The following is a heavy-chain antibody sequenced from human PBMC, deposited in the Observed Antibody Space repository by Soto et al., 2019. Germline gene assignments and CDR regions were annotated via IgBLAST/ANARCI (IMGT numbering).Heavy chain of an antibody. CDR3: ARVPVTGHMIYYFDF. CDR2: ISNSGST. Sequence: SETLSLTCTVSGGSIGNYYWSWIRQPPGKGPEWLGYISNSGSTNYNPSLKSRVTMSVDTSRNQVSLKVSSVTAADTAMYYCARVPVTGHMIYYFDFCGQGILVTGSS. V-gene: IGHV4-59*01. CDR1: GGSIGNYY. D-gene: IGHD2-21*02. J-gene: IGHJ4*02.